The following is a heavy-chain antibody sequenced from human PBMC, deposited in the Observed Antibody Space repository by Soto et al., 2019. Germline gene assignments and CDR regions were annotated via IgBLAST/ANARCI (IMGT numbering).Heavy chain of an antibody. Sequence: GGSLRLSCAASGFTFSYYYMSWIRQAPGKGLEWVSYISSSGSTIYYADSVKGRFTISRDNAKNSLYLQMNSLRAEDTAVYYCARVPRGGQQLAHYFDYWGQGTLVTVS. CDR2: ISSSGSTI. CDR1: GFTFSYYY. D-gene: IGHD6-13*01. CDR3: ARVPRGGQQLAHYFDY. V-gene: IGHV3-11*01. J-gene: IGHJ4*02.